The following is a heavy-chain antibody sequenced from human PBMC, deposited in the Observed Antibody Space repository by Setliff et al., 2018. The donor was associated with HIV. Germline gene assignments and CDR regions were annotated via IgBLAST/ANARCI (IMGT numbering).Heavy chain of an antibody. V-gene: IGHV1-8*03. D-gene: IGHD4-4*01. CDR2: MNPNSGNT. CDR3: ARGRKYLTTVTTSYFYYMDI. Sequence: ASVKVSCKASGYTFTSYDINWVRQATGQGLEWMGWMNPNSGNTGYAQKSQGRVTITRDTSISTAYMELSSLRSEDTAVYYCARGRKYLTTVTTSYFYYMDIWGKGTTVTVSS. J-gene: IGHJ6*03. CDR1: GYTFTSYD.